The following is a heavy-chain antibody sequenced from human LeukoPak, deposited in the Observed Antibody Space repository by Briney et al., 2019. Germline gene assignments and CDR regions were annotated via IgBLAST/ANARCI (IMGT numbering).Heavy chain of an antibody. CDR3: VAAAGTTLIDY. J-gene: IGHJ4*02. V-gene: IGHV1-69*13. D-gene: IGHD6-13*01. CDR2: IIPIFGTA. Sequence: VASVKVSCKASGGTFSSYAISWVRQAPGQGLEWMGGIIPIFGTANYAQKFQGRVTITADESTSTAYMELSSLRSEDTAVYYCVAAAGTTLIDYWGQGTLVTVSS. CDR1: GGTFSSYA.